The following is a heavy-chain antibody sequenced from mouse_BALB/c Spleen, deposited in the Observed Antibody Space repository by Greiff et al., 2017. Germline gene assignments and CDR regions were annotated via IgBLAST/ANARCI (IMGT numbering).Heavy chain of an antibody. Sequence: QVQLQQSGAELAKPGASVKMSCKASGYTFTSYWMHWVKQRPGQGLEWIGYINPSTGYTEYNQKFKDKATLTADKSSSTAYMQLSSLTSEDSAVYYCARGIRYDYDGGNAMDYWGQGTSVTVSS. J-gene: IGHJ4*01. V-gene: IGHV1-7*01. CDR3: ARGIRYDYDGGNAMDY. CDR2: INPSTGYT. CDR1: GYTFTSYW. D-gene: IGHD2-4*01.